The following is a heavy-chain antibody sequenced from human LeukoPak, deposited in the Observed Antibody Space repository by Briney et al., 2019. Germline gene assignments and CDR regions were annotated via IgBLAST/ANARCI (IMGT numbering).Heavy chain of an antibody. CDR2: IYYSGST. V-gene: IGHV4-59*12. CDR3: ARGRAAADY. Sequence: SETLSLTCTVSGGSISNYYWGWIRQPPGKGLEWIGYIYYSGSTNYNPSLRSRVTIPVDTSKNQFSLKLSSVTAADTAVYYCARGRAAADYWGQGTLVTVSS. J-gene: IGHJ4*02. D-gene: IGHD6-13*01. CDR1: GGSISNYY.